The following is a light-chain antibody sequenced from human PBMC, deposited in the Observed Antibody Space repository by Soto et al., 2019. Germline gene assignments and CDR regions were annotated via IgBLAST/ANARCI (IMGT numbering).Light chain of an antibody. J-gene: IGKJ4*01. CDR2: DAS. Sequence: EIELTQSPGTLSLSPGERATLSCRASQSVSSSYLAWYQQKPGQAPRLLLYDASSRATGIPDRFSGSGSGTVFTLTSSRLQPEDFAVYYCQQYASSPLTFGGGTKVELK. CDR3: QQYASSPLT. CDR1: QSVSSSY. V-gene: IGKV3-20*01.